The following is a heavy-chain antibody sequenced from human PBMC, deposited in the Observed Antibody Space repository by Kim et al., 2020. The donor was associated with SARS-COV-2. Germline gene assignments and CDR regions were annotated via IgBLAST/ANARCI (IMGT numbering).Heavy chain of an antibody. D-gene: IGHD2-15*01. CDR3: ARVKKPVDIVATITKRQFDCSGGSCYSYYFDY. J-gene: IGHJ4*02. Sequence: SVKVSCKASGGTFSSYAISWVRQAPGQGLEWMGGIIPIFGTANYAQKFQGRVTITADESTSTAYMELSSLRSEDTAVYYCARVKKPVDIVATITKRQFDCSGGSCYSYYFDYWGQGTLVTVSS. CDR2: IIPIFGTA. CDR1: GGTFSSYA. V-gene: IGHV1-69*13.